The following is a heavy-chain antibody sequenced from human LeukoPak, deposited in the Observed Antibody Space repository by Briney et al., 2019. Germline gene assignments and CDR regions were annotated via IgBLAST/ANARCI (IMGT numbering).Heavy chain of an antibody. CDR1: GFTFNNYV. Sequence: PGGSLRLSCAASGFTFNNYVMSWVRQAPGKGLEWVSGIDYSGGNTNYADSVLGRFTVSRDNSKNTLYLQMNSLRAEDTAVYYCVPTRFCGGVLLRPNCLYFENWGQGTLVSVSS. V-gene: IGHV3-23*01. CDR3: VPTRFCGGVLLRPNCLYFEN. D-gene: IGHD3-10*01. J-gene: IGHJ4*02. CDR2: IDYSGGNT.